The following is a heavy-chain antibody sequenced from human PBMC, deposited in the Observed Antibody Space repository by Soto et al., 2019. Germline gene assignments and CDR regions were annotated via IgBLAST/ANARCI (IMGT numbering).Heavy chain of an antibody. Sequence: EVQLVESGGGLVQPGGSLRLSCGASGFTFSNFHMNWVRQAPGKGLEWVSYIRSSGSTTYYADSVKGRFTISRDNARNSLFLQMSSLRDEDTAVYYCASDAFDYDTTGYHSDYWGQGTLVTVSS. CDR1: GFTFSNFH. D-gene: IGHD3-22*01. V-gene: IGHV3-48*02. CDR2: IRSSGSTT. J-gene: IGHJ4*02. CDR3: ASDAFDYDTTGYHSDY.